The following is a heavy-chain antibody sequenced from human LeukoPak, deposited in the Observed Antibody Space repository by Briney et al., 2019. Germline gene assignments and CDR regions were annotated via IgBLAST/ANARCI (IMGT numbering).Heavy chain of an antibody. CDR1: GFIFTKYW. J-gene: IGHJ4*02. Sequence: GGSLRLSCAASGFIFTKYWMHWVRQAPGKGLEWVSSISSSSSYIYYADSVKGRFTISRDNAKNSLYLQMNSLRAEDTAVYYCARGANDHDYWGQGTLVTVSS. V-gene: IGHV3-21*01. CDR3: ARGANDHDY. CDR2: ISSSSSYI.